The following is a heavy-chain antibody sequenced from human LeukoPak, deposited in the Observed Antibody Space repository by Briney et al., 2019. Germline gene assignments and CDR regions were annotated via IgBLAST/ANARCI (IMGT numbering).Heavy chain of an antibody. CDR3: ARRFLFWGYDSLSPVDY. D-gene: IGHD3-3*01. CDR1: GGSISSYY. V-gene: IGHV4-59*08. CDR2: IYYSGST. Sequence: PSETLSLTCTVSGGSISSYYWSWIRQPPGKGLEWIGYIYYSGSTNYNPSLKSRVTISVDTSKNQFSLKLSSVTAADTAVYYCARRFLFWGYDSLSPVDYWGQGTLVTVSS. J-gene: IGHJ4*02.